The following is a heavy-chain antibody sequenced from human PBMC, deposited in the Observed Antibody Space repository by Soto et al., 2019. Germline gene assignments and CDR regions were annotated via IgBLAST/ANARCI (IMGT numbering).Heavy chain of an antibody. CDR2: INAGNGNT. J-gene: IGHJ6*03. CDR1: GYTFTSYA. D-gene: IGHD3-16*01. CDR3: ARGGGNYDPIYYYYYYYMDV. Sequence: ASVKVSCKASGYTFTSYAMHWVRQAPGQRLEWMGWINAGNGNTKYSQKFQGRVTITRDTSASTAYMELSSLRSEDTAVYYCARGGGNYDPIYYYYYYYMDVWGKGTTVTVSS. V-gene: IGHV1-3*01.